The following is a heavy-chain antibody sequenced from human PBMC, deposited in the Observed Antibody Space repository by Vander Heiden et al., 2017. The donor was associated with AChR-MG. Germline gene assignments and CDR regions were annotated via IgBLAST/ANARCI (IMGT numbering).Heavy chain of an antibody. D-gene: IGHD3-10*01. Sequence: EVQLLESGGGLVQPGGSLRLSCAASGFTFSSYAMSWVRQAPGKGLEWVSAISGSGGSTYYEDSVEGRFTISRDNSKNTLYLQMNSLRAEDTAVYYAVRRPWLYYYGMDVWGQGTTVTVSS. CDR1: GFTFSSYA. J-gene: IGHJ6*02. CDR3: VRRPWLYYYGMDV. CDR2: ISGSGGST. V-gene: IGHV3-23*01.